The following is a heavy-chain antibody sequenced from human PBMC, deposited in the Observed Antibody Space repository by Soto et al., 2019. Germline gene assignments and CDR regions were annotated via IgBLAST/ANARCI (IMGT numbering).Heavy chain of an antibody. CDR2: IIPIFGTA. V-gene: IGHV1-69*01. J-gene: IGHJ6*02. D-gene: IGHD3-3*01. CDR1: GDTFSSYA. Sequence: QVLLVQSGAEVKNPGSSVKVSCKASGDTFSSYAISWVRQAPGQGLEWMGGIIPIFGTANYAQKFQGRVTITADESKGTAYMELISLRSEDTAEYYCARGNSKGVTIFGVVIAPPDYYYYGLDIWGQGTTVAVSS. CDR3: ARGNSKGVTIFGVVIAPPDYYYYGLDI.